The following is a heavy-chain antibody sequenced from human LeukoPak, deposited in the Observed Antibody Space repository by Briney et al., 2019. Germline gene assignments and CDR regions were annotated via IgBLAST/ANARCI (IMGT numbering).Heavy chain of an antibody. J-gene: IGHJ3*02. CDR3: ANGQTYDSSGYGYAFDI. Sequence: PGGSLRLSCAASGFTFSDYWMTWVRQAPGKGLEWVSSTSSSTSYIYYADSVKGRFTISRDSAENSLYLQMNSLRAEDTAVYYCANGQTYDSSGYGYAFDIWGQGTMVTVSS. CDR2: TSSSTSYI. V-gene: IGHV3-21*01. CDR1: GFTFSDYW. D-gene: IGHD3-22*01.